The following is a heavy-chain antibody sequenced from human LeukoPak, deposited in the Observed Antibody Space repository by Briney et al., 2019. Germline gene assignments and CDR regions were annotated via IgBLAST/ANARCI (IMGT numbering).Heavy chain of an antibody. CDR3: ARGRSRYCSSTSCRRYGMDV. V-gene: IGHV4-34*01. CDR2: INHSGSA. D-gene: IGHD2-2*01. J-gene: IGHJ6*04. CDR1: GHSFSGYY. Sequence: SETLSLTCAVYGHSFSGYYWGWLRQPPGKGLEWTGEINHSGSANYNPSLKSRVTISVDTSKNQFSLNLSSVTAADTAVYYCARGRSRYCSSTSCRRYGMDVWGKGTTVTVSS.